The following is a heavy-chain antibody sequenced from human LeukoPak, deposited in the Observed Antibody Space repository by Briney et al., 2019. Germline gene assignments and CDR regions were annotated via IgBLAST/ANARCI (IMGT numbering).Heavy chain of an antibody. V-gene: IGHV3-21*01. CDR2: IGSSSYI. CDR3: VRDYENLTGSKTRFHY. CDR1: GFTFSRYS. Sequence: PGGSLRLSCAASGFTFSRYSMNWVRQAPGKGLEWVSCIGSSSYIYYANSVKGRFTISRDNAKNSLYLQMNSLRAEDTVVYYCVRDYENLTGSKTRFHYWGQGTLVTVSS. D-gene: IGHD3-9*01. J-gene: IGHJ4*02.